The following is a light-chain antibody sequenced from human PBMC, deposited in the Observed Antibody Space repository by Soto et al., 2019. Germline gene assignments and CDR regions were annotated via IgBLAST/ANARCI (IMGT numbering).Light chain of an antibody. V-gene: IGKV3D-20*02. CDR1: QSVISTY. CDR2: GAS. J-gene: IGKJ5*01. Sequence: EIVLTPSPGTLSLSPVERATLSCRASQSVISTYLAWYQQKPGQAPRLLIYGASSRATGIPARFSGSGSGTDFTLTISSLEPEDFAVYYCQQRSNWLITFGQGTRLEIK. CDR3: QQRSNWLIT.